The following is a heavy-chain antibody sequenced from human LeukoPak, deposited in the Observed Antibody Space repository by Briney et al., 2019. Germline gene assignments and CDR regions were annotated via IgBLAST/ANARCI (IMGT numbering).Heavy chain of an antibody. D-gene: IGHD3-16*02. Sequence: GGSLRLSCAASGFTFSSYAMSWVRQAPGKGLEWVSAISGSGGGTYYADSVKGRFTISRDNSKNTLHLQMNSLRAEDTAVYYFAKRGPNYDYIWGSYRSGYWGQGTLVTVSS. V-gene: IGHV3-23*01. CDR2: ISGSGGGT. CDR1: GFTFSSYA. J-gene: IGHJ4*02. CDR3: AKRGPNYDYIWGSYRSGY.